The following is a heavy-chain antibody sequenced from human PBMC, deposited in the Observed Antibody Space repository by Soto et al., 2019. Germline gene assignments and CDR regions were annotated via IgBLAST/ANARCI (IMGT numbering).Heavy chain of an antibody. CDR2: IYFTGET. D-gene: IGHD1-1*01. V-gene: IGHV4-30-4*01. CDR1: GGSITSGKYY. CDR3: ARRDVGGTYPNGFDP. Sequence: QVQLQESGPGLVKPSQTLSLTSSVSGGSITSGKYYWSWLRQAPGKGLEWIGYIYFTGETYYNPSLKSRLMISRDTSKNQFFLSLRSVTVADTAVYYCARRDVGGTYPNGFDPWGQGALVTVSA. J-gene: IGHJ5*02.